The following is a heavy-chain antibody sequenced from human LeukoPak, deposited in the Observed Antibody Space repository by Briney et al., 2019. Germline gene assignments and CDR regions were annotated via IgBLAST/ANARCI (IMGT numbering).Heavy chain of an antibody. CDR1: GFTFSSYG. CDR2: ISYDGSNK. CDR3: AKDPSPTVYSSGWVDY. J-gene: IGHJ4*02. D-gene: IGHD6-19*01. Sequence: GGSLRLSCAASGFTFSSYGMHWVRQAPGKGLERVAVISYDGSNKYYADSVKGRFTIPRDNSKNTLYLQMNSLRAEDTAVYYCAKDPSPTVYSSGWVDYWGQGTLVTVSS. V-gene: IGHV3-30*18.